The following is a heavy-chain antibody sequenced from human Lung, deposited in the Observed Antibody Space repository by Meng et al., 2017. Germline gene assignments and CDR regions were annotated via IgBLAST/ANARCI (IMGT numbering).Heavy chain of an antibody. Sequence: QHEWGGGLLKPSATLSRTCVVSGGSFSDYYWSWIRQPPGKGLEWIGEINHSGSTNYNPSLESRATISVDTSQNNLSLKLSSVTAADSAVYYCARGPTTMAHDFDYWGQGTLVTVSS. CDR1: GGSFSDYY. CDR3: ARGPTTMAHDFDY. CDR2: INHSGST. V-gene: IGHV4-34*01. J-gene: IGHJ4*02. D-gene: IGHD4-11*01.